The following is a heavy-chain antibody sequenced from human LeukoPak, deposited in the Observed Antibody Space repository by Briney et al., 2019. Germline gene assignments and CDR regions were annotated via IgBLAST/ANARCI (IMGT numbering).Heavy chain of an antibody. CDR2: ISAYNGNT. J-gene: IGHJ4*02. CDR3: ATEVFSRYCSGGSCSRSRGGLGY. D-gene: IGHD2-15*01. Sequence: GASVKVSCKASGYTFTSYGISWVRQAPGQGLEWMGWISAYNGNTIYAQKFQGRVTMTEDTSTDTAYMELSSLRSEDTAVYYCATEVFSRYCSGGSCSRSRGGLGYWGQGTLVTVSS. V-gene: IGHV1-18*01. CDR1: GYTFTSYG.